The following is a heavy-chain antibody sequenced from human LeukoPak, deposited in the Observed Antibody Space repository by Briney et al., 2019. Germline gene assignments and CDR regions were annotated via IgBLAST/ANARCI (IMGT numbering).Heavy chain of an antibody. CDR3: TRDRQGPRLYEMDI. V-gene: IGHV3-23*01. Sequence: GGSLRLSCAASGFTLSSYAMTWVRQAPGRGLEWVSSVDGGGGGTYYADSVKGRFTISRDNAKNSLYLQMNSLRAEDTAVYYCTRDRQGPRLYEMDIWGQGTTVTVSS. J-gene: IGHJ6*02. CDR1: GFTLSSYA. D-gene: IGHD2-8*01. CDR2: VDGGGGGT.